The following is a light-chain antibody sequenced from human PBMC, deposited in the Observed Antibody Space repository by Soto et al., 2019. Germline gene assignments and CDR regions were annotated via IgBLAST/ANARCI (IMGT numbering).Light chain of an antibody. Sequence: EIVLTQSPGTLSLSPGERATLSCRASQSITNNYLAWYQQKPGQAPRLLIYGASSRATGIPDRFSGSGSGTDFTLTISRLEPEDFAVYYCQQYVSSPPLTFGGGTKGDIK. J-gene: IGKJ4*01. CDR3: QQYVSSPPLT. CDR1: QSITNNY. V-gene: IGKV3-20*01. CDR2: GAS.